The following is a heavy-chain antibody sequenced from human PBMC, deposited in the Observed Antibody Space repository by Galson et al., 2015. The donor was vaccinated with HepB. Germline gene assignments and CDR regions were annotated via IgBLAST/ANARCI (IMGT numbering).Heavy chain of an antibody. CDR2: LVPENGDT. J-gene: IGHJ3*01. CDR1: GYNLIELS. Sequence: SVKVSCKVSGYNLIELSINWVRQAPGKGLEWMGNLVPENGDTLLAQKFEGRVRMTEDTPSDTTYMELSSLRSEDTGVYFCATYLGSTGFDFWGRGTMVTVSS. V-gene: IGHV1-24*01. CDR3: ATYLGSTGFDF. D-gene: IGHD3-9*01.